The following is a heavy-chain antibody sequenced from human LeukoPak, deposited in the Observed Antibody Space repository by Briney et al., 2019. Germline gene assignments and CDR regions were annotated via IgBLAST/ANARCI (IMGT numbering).Heavy chain of an antibody. CDR2: INPRDGSI. J-gene: IGHJ4*02. CDR1: GYTFTSYY. Sequence: ASVKVSCKASGYTFTSYYMHWVRQAPGQGLEWMGIINPRDGSISYAQKFQGRVTMTRATSTSTVYMELSSLSSEDTAVYYCARSQNDYSNFDYWGQGTLVTVSS. CDR3: ARSQNDYSNFDY. D-gene: IGHD4-11*01. V-gene: IGHV1-46*01.